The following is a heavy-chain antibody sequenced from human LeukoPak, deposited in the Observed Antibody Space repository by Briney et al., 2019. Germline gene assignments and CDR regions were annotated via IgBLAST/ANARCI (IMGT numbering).Heavy chain of an antibody. CDR2: ISWNSGSI. CDR3: AKASGSYYYYYYMAV. D-gene: IGHD1-26*01. J-gene: IGHJ6*03. Sequence: GGSLILSSAACGFSFDDYAMHWVRPAPGKRLECVSGISWNSGSIGYADSVKGRFTISRDNAKNSLYLQMNSLRAEDTALYYCAKASGSYYYYYYMAVWGKGTTVTVSS. CDR1: GFSFDDYA. V-gene: IGHV3-9*01.